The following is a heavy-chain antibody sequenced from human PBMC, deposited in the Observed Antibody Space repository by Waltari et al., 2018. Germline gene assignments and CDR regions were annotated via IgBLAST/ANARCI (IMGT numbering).Heavy chain of an antibody. CDR3: ARGYSSSPDAFDI. Sequence: EVQLVESGGGLVKPGGSLRLSCAAYGFTFSSSSLNWVRPAPGKGLEWVSSISSSSSYIYYADSVKGRFTISRDNAKNSLYLQMNSLRAEDTAVYYCARGYSSSPDAFDIWGQGTMVTVSS. J-gene: IGHJ3*02. V-gene: IGHV3-21*01. CDR2: ISSSSSYI. CDR1: GFTFSSSS. D-gene: IGHD6-13*01.